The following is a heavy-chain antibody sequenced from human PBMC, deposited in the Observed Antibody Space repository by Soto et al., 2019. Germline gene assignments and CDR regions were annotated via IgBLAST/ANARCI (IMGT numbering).Heavy chain of an antibody. CDR1: GITFSNYG. CDR3: ARDDIPGRAVAIYGMDV. CDR2: IWYDGSNE. V-gene: IGHV3-33*01. J-gene: IGHJ6*02. Sequence: QVQLVESGGGVVQPGRSLRLSCAASGITFSNYGMHWVRQAPGKRLEWVAVIWYDGSNEYYADSVKGRFTISRDNSKNTLYLQMNSLRAEDTAVYYCARDDIPGRAVAIYGMDVWGQGTTVTVSS. D-gene: IGHD6-19*01.